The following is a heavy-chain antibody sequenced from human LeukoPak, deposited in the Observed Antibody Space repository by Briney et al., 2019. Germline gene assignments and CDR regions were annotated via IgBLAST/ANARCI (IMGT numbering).Heavy chain of an antibody. J-gene: IGHJ3*02. D-gene: IGHD4-17*01. CDR2: ISSSGSTI. CDR3: ANYGDYLNAFDI. Sequence: GGSLRLSGAASGFTFSDYYMSWIRQAPGKGLEWVSYISSSGSTIYYADSVKGRFTISRDNAKNSLYLQMNSLRAEDTAVYYCANYGDYLNAFDIWGQGTMVTVSS. CDR1: GFTFSDYY. V-gene: IGHV3-11*01.